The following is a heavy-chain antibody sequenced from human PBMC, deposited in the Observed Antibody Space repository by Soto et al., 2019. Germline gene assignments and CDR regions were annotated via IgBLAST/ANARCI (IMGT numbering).Heavy chain of an antibody. CDR1: GGTFSSYA. V-gene: IGHV1-69*01. J-gene: IGHJ4*02. D-gene: IGHD2-15*01. CDR3: AQGLYCSGGSCYWGHRFDY. CDR2: IIPIFGTA. Sequence: QVQLVQSGAEVKKPGSSVKVSCKASGGTFSSYAISWGRQSPGQGLEWMGGIIPIFGTANYAHKFQGRVSITADESTRTASMELSSLRSEDTGVYYCAQGLYCSGGSCYWGHRFDYWGQGTLVTVSS.